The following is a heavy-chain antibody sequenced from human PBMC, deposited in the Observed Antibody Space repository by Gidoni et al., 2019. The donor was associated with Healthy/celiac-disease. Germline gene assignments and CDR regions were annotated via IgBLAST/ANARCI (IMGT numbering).Heavy chain of an antibody. CDR2: IYYSGST. J-gene: IGHJ3*02. CDR3: ARHIDYDSSGYYCAFDI. V-gene: IGHV4-39*01. Sequence: QLQLQESGPGLVKPSETLSLTCTVSGGSISSSSYYWGWIRQPPGKGLEWIGSIYYSGSTYYNPSLKSRVTISVDTSKNQFSLKLSSVTAADTAVYYCARHIDYDSSGYYCAFDIWGQGTMVTVSS. D-gene: IGHD3-22*01. CDR1: GGSISSSSYY.